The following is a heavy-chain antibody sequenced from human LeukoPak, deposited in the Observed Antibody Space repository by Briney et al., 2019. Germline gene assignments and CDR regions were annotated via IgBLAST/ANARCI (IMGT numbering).Heavy chain of an antibody. CDR2: ISGSGGST. J-gene: IGHJ6*03. CDR1: GFTFRSYA. V-gene: IGHV3-23*01. D-gene: IGHD3-9*01. CDR3: AKSTDILTGYYFTYYYYMDV. Sequence: GGSLRLSYAASGFTFRSYAMSWVRQAPGKGLEWVSAISGSGGSTYYADSVTGRFTISRDNSKNTLYLQMNSLRAEDTAVYYCAKSTDILTGYYFTYYYYMDVWGKGTTVTVSS.